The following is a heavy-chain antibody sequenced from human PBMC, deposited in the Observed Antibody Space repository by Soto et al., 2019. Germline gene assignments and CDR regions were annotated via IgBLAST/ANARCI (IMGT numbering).Heavy chain of an antibody. J-gene: IGHJ4*02. V-gene: IGHV1-69*02. CDR1: GGTVSAYT. Sequence: QVQLVQSGAEVKKPGSSVKVSCEASGGTVSAYTINWVRQAPGQGLEWMGRIISILDIPKYAQKFQGRLTIIADTSTSTTYMELRNLRSEDTATYYCARENGTSSLDYWGQGTLVTVSS. CDR3: ARENGTSSLDY. D-gene: IGHD6-6*01. CDR2: IISILDIP.